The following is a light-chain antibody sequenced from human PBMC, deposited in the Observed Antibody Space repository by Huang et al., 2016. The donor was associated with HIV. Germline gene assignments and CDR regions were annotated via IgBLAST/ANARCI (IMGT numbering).Light chain of an antibody. J-gene: IGKJ1*01. CDR3: QQYSHWPQT. V-gene: IGKV3-15*01. CDR2: GAS. Sequence: EIVLTHSPATLSVSPGEGATNSCRASQSINTNLAWYQQKYGQAPRLLISGASTRASGSPARFSGRGSRTEFTLTISSLQSEDFAVYYCQQYSHWPQTFGQGTKVEIK. CDR1: QSINTN.